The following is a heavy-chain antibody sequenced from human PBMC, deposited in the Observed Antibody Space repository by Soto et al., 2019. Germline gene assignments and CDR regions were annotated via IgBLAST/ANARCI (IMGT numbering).Heavy chain of an antibody. J-gene: IGHJ4*02. V-gene: IGHV1-18*04. CDR2: ISAYNGNT. Sequence: QVQLVQSGAEVKKPGASVKVSCKASGYTFTSYGISWVRQAPGQGLEWMGWISAYNGNTNIAPKLQGRVTMTTDTSTSTAYMELRSLRSDDTDVYYCERVPRGAWYSQSLYWCQGSLVTVSS. CDR3: ERVPRGAWYSQSLY. D-gene: IGHD6-13*01. CDR1: GYTFTSYG.